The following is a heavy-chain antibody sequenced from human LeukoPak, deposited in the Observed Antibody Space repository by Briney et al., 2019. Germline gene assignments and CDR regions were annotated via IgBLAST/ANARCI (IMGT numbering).Heavy chain of an antibody. D-gene: IGHD2-2*01. CDR1: GGSIRSYS. Sequence: PSETLSLTCTVSGGSIRSYSWSWIRQPAGKGLEWIGHIYTSGSTNYNPSLKSRVTMSVDTSKNRFSLKLSSVTAADTAVYHCARMVPYCSSTRCDAFDMWGQGTIITVSS. CDR2: IYTSGST. J-gene: IGHJ3*02. V-gene: IGHV4-4*07. CDR3: ARMVPYCSSTRCDAFDM.